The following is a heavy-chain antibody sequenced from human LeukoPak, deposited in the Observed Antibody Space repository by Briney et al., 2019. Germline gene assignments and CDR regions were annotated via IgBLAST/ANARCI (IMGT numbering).Heavy chain of an antibody. CDR2: IHEDGIEK. CDR3: ARDHNYAFDN. J-gene: IGHJ4*02. Sequence: GGSLRLSCAASGFTFTSYWMSWVRQAPGKGLEWVANIHEDGIEKYYVASVEGRFTISRDNVKNSLSLQMNSLRVEDTAVYYCARDHNYAFDNWGQGTLVSVAS. D-gene: IGHD1-1*01. V-gene: IGHV3-7*01. CDR1: GFTFTSYW.